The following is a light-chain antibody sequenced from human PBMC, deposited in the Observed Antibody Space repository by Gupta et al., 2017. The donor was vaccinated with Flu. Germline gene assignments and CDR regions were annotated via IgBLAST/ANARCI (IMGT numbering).Light chain of an antibody. CDR3: QAWDSTTAV. J-gene: IGLJ1*01. Sequence: SYELTQPPSVSVSPGQTASITCSGDKLGNRYVFWYQQKPGQSPVLVIYQDSTRPSGIPERFSGSNSENTATLTISGTQAIDEADYYCQAWDSTTAVFGTGTKVTVL. CDR2: QDS. CDR1: KLGNRY. V-gene: IGLV3-1*01.